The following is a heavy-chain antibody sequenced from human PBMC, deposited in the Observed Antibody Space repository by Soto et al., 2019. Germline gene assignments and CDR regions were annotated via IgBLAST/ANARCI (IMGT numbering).Heavy chain of an antibody. J-gene: IGHJ4*02. D-gene: IGHD3-22*01. CDR3: ARDYYKYYDSSGYYRSPAY. CDR1: GLTFSSYA. V-gene: IGHV3-23*01. Sequence: GGSLRLSCAASGLTFSSYAMSWVRQAPGKGLEWVSAISGSGGSTYYADSVKGRFTISRDNSRNTLFLQINSLRAEDTAVYYCARDYYKYYDSSGYYRSPAYWGQGTLVTVSS. CDR2: ISGSGGST.